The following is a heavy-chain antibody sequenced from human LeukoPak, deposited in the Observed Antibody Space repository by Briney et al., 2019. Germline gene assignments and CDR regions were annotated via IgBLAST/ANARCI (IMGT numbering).Heavy chain of an antibody. CDR2: INSDGIST. CDR1: GFTFSNYW. Sequence: GGSLRLSCAASGFTFSNYWMHWVRQAPGKGLVGVSRINSDGISTGYADSVKGRFTVSRDNAKKTLYLQMNSLRAEDTAVYYCARDVGNFDYWGQGTLVTVSS. J-gene: IGHJ4*02. CDR3: ARDVGNFDY. V-gene: IGHV3-74*01.